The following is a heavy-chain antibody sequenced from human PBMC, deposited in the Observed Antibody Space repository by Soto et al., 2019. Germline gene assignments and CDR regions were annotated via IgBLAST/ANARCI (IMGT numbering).Heavy chain of an antibody. Sequence: SETLSLTCTVPGYSISSGSYWAWIRQPPGKGPEWIASIYHGGTTFYNPSLKSRITISVDTSNNQFSLKLTSVTAADTAVYYCARVHVMVVAGSTFDYWGHGTLVTVSS. D-gene: IGHD6-19*01. CDR1: GYSISSGSY. CDR2: IYHGGTT. CDR3: ARVHVMVVAGSTFDY. V-gene: IGHV4-38-2*02. J-gene: IGHJ4*01.